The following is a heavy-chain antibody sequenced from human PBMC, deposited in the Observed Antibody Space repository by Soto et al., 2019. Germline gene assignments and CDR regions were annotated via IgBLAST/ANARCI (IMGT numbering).Heavy chain of an antibody. V-gene: IGHV3-21*06. CDR2: ISSTTNYI. CDR3: ARESEDLTSNFDY. Sequence: GGSLRLCCSVSGFTFTRYIRNWVRQGPGKGLEWVSSISSTTNYIYYGDSMKGRFTISRDNAKNSLYLEMNSLRAEDTAVYYCARESEDLTSNFDYWGQGTLVTVSS. J-gene: IGHJ4*02. CDR1: GFTFTRYI.